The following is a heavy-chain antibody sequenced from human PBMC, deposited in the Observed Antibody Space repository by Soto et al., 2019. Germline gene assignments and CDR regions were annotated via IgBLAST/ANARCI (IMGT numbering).Heavy chain of an antibody. Sequence: GASVKVSCKASGGTFSSYAISWVRQAPGQGLEWMGGIIPIFGTANYAQKFQGRVTITADESTSTAYMELSSLRSEDTAVYYCASRARVVATDDYDYWGQGTLVTVSS. CDR3: ASRARVVATDDYDY. V-gene: IGHV1-69*13. D-gene: IGHD5-12*01. CDR1: GGTFSSYA. J-gene: IGHJ4*02. CDR2: IIPIFGTA.